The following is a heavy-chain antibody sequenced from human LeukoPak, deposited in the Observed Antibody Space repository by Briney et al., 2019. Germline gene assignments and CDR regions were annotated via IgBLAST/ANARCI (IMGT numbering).Heavy chain of an antibody. CDR1: GFTFSDYY. D-gene: IGHD2-15*01. J-gene: IGHJ6*03. CDR2: ISSSGSTI. CDR3: ARDSGYCSGGSCYSRYYYYMDV. Sequence: PGGSLRLSCAASGFTFSDYYMSWIRQAPGKGLEWVSYISSSGSTIYYADSVKGRFTIYRDNAKNSLYLQMNSLRAEDTAVYYCARDSGYCSGGSCYSRYYYYMDVWGKGTTVTISS. V-gene: IGHV3-11*01.